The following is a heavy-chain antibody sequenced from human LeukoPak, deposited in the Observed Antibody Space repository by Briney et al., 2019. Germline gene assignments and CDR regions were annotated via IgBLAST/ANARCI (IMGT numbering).Heavy chain of an antibody. V-gene: IGHV3-30*03. CDR3: VRSPTYYNMDV. Sequence: GGCLRLSCAASGFTFSNYVIHWVRQAPGKGLEWLAVISYDGTNKYYADTVKGRFTISRDHSQSTVDLQMNTLRGADTAVYYCVRSPTYYNMDVWGKGTTVTVSS. J-gene: IGHJ6*03. CDR1: GFTFSNYV. CDR2: ISYDGTNK.